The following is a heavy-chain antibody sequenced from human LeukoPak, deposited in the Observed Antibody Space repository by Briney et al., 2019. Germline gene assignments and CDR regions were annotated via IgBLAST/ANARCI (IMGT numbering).Heavy chain of an antibody. J-gene: IGHJ6*03. CDR3: ARDPRRFRTNYYYYYMDV. CDR1: GFTFSSYA. Sequence: PGGSLRLSCAASGFTFSSYAMHWVRQAPGKGLEWVAVISYDGSNKYYADSVKGRFTISRDNSKNTLYLQMNSLRAEDTAVYYCARDPRRFRTNYYYYYMDVWGKGTTVTVSS. D-gene: IGHD1-14*01. V-gene: IGHV3-30-3*01. CDR2: ISYDGSNK.